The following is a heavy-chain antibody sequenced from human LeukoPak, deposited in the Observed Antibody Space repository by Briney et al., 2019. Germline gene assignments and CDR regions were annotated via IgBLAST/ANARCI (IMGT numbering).Heavy chain of an antibody. V-gene: IGHV3-66*01. J-gene: IGHJ4*02. D-gene: IGHD3-16*01. Sequence: PGGSLRLSCAASGFTVSSNYMSWVRQAPGKGLEWVSVIYSGGSTYYADSVKGRFTISRDNSKNTLYLQMNSLRAEDTAVYYCARDLGEPIHDYWGQGTLVTVSS. CDR3: ARDLGEPIHDY. CDR2: IYSGGST. CDR1: GFTVSSNY.